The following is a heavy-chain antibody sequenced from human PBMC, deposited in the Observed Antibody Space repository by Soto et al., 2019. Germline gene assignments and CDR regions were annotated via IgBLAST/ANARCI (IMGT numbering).Heavy chain of an antibody. CDR3: ARVQFHNVASYYDAFDV. CDR2: CIPMFNRP. J-gene: IGHJ6*02. Sequence: QVQLVQSGAAVKKPGSSVKVSCKASGGTFSSYAISWVRQAPGQGSAWMGGCIPMFNRPHSARKFQGRGTITADESPSTAYMGLSSLRSEVTAVYYCARVQFHNVASYYDAFDVWGQGTTVTVSS. CDR1: GGTFSSYA. V-gene: IGHV1-69*01. D-gene: IGHD2-21*01.